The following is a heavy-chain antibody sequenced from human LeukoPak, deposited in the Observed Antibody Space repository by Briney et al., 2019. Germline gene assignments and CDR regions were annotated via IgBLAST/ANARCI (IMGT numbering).Heavy chain of an antibody. CDR1: GFTFSKDD. CDR3: TKEFCGSRAACAGGSYYDF. D-gene: IGHD2-15*01. CDR2: IGVTGDT. V-gene: IGHV3-13*01. J-gene: IGHJ2*01. Sequence: GSQRLSCAASGFTFSKDDFHWVRQAPGKGLEWVAAIGVTGDTYYADSVKGRFTISREDAANSLYLQMRSLGAGDAALYYCTKEFCGSRAACAGGSYYDFWGRGALVTVSS.